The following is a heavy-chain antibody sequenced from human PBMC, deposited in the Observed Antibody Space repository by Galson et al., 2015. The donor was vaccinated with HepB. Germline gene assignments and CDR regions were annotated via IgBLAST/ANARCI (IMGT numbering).Heavy chain of an antibody. J-gene: IGHJ3*02. CDR3: ARENSGYSSSWYGTGGAFDI. CDR1: GFTFSSYG. V-gene: IGHV3-33*08. D-gene: IGHD6-13*01. Sequence: SLRLSCAASGFTFSSYGMHWVRQAPGKGLEWVAVIWYDGSNKYYADSVKGRFTISRDNSKNTLYLQMNSLRAEDTAVYYCARENSGYSSSWYGTGGAFDIWGQGTMVTVSS. CDR2: IWYDGSNK.